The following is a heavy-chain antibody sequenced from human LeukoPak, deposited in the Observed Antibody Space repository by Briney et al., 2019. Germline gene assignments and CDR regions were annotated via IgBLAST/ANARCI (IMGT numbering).Heavy chain of an antibody. CDR3: AKERGRTDVLRYFDWLPAFDY. Sequence: GGSLRLSCAASGFTFSSYAMSWVRQAPGKGLEWVAVISYDGSNKYYADSVKGRFTISRDNSKNTLYLQMNSLRAEDTAVYYCAKERGRTDVLRYFDWLPAFDYWGQGTLVTVSS. CDR1: GFTFSSYA. V-gene: IGHV3-30*18. D-gene: IGHD3-9*01. CDR2: ISYDGSNK. J-gene: IGHJ4*02.